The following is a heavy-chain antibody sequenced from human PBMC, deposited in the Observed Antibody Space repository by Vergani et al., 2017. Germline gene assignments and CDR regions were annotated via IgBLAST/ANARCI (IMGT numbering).Heavy chain of an antibody. Sequence: QVQLVQSGAEVKKPGSSVKVSCKASGGPFSSYAISWVRQAPGQGLEWMGGIIPIFGTANYAQKFQGRLTITADESTSTAYMELSSLRSEDTAVYYCARGIRVRGVMEYYFDYWGQGTLVTVSS. J-gene: IGHJ4*02. CDR3: ARGIRVRGVMEYYFDY. D-gene: IGHD3-10*01. CDR1: GGPFSSYA. CDR2: IIPIFGTA. V-gene: IGHV1-69*01.